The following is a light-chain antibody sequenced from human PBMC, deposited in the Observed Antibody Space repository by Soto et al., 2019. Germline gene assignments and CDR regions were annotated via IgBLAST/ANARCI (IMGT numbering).Light chain of an antibody. CDR3: NQYGSSPRT. Sequence: IFWTQSPGTVSLSPGGRATLCWVARQSVSSCHLGWYQHKPGHAPRLVIYRASSRANGIPDGFSGSGSATDFTLTISRLEPEDYAIYYCNQYGSSPRTFGQGTKVDIK. CDR1: QSVSSCH. CDR2: RAS. V-gene: IGKV3-20*01. J-gene: IGKJ1*01.